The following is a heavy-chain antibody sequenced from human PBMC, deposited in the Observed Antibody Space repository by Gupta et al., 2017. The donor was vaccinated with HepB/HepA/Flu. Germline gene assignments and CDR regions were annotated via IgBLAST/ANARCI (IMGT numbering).Heavy chain of an antibody. V-gene: IGHV2-70*04. CDR1: GFSLSTTRMR. CDR2: IDWDDDK. CDR3: ARAGGPYYYCDD. Sequence: QVTLQESGPALVKPTQTLTLTCTFSGFSLSTTRMRVSWTRQSPGRALEWLAHIDWDDDKFYNTSLKTRLTISKDTSKNQVVLTMTNMDPGDTGNYYCARAGGPYYYCDDWGRGTLVTVSS. J-gene: IGHJ4*02. D-gene: IGHD2-8*02.